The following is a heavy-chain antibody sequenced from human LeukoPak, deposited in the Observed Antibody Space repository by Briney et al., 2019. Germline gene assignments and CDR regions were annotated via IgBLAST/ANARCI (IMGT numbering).Heavy chain of an antibody. Sequence: PGGSLRLSCAASGFTFSDYYMSWSRQAPGKGLEWVSYISSSGSTIYYADSVKGRFTISRDNAKNSLYLQMNSLRAEDTAVYYCARDWMYYYDSSGYNWFDPWGQGTLVTVSS. CDR3: ARDWMYYYDSSGYNWFDP. J-gene: IGHJ5*02. V-gene: IGHV3-11*01. CDR1: GFTFSDYY. D-gene: IGHD3-22*01. CDR2: ISSSGSTI.